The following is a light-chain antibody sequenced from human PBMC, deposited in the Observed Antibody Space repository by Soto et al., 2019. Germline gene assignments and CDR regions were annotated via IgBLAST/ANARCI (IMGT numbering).Light chain of an antibody. CDR3: QQYGSSPRT. V-gene: IGKV3-20*01. Sequence: EIVLTQSPGTLSLSPGERATLSCRASQSVSSSYLAWYQQKPGQAPRLLIYGASSRATGIPDRFSGSGSGTDFTLTISRLEPADFAVYYCQQYGSSPRTFGQWTKVEIK. CDR2: GAS. CDR1: QSVSSSY. J-gene: IGKJ1*01.